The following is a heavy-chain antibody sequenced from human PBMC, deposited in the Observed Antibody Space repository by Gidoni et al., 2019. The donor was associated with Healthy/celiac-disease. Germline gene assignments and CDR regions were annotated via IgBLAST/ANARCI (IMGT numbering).Heavy chain of an antibody. D-gene: IGHD6-6*01. CDR2: ISYDGSNK. V-gene: IGHV3-30*04. J-gene: IGHJ6*02. Sequence: QVQLVESGGGVVQPGRSLRLSCAAYGFTFCSYAMHWVRPAPGKGLEWVAVISYDGSNKYYADSVKGRFTISRDNSKNTLYLQMNSLRAEDTAVYYCARVPYSSSSRNGMDVWGQGTTVTVSS. CDR3: ARVPYSSSSRNGMDV. CDR1: GFTFCSYA.